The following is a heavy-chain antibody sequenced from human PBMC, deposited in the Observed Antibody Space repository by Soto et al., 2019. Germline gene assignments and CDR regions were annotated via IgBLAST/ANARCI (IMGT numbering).Heavy chain of an antibody. D-gene: IGHD1-26*01. Sequence: EVQLLESGGGVVQPGGSLRLSCAASGFTFSNYAMSWVRQAPGKGLEWVSGIGGSGSGAFYADSVKDRFTISRDNSKNTLDLQINSLKAEDTAIYYCAKEFLDVRYSGSQYYFDTWGQGTLVTISS. CDR1: GFTFSNYA. J-gene: IGHJ4*02. V-gene: IGHV3-23*01. CDR3: AKEFLDVRYSGSQYYFDT. CDR2: IGGSGSGA.